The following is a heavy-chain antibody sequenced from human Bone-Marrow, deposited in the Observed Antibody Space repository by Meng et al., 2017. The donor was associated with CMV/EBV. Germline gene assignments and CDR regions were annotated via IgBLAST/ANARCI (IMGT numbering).Heavy chain of an antibody. J-gene: IGHJ4*02. D-gene: IGHD5-12*01. V-gene: IGHV4-59*01. Sequence: SETLSLTCTVSGGSISSYYWSWIRQPPGKGLEWIGYIYYSGSTNYKPSLKSRVTISVDTSKNQFSLKLSSVTAADTAVYYCASSGYSGYDWYFDDWGQGTLVTVSS. CDR3: ASSGYSGYDWYFDD. CDR2: IYYSGST. CDR1: GGSISSYY.